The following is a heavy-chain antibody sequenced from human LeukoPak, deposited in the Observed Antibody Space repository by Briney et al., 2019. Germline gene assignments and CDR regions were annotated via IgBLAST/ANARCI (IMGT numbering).Heavy chain of an antibody. CDR2: IIPILGIA. CDR1: GGTFSSYA. D-gene: IGHD2-2*01. Sequence: SVKVSCKASGGTFSSYAISWVRQAPGQGLEWMGRIIPILGIANYAQKFQGRVTITADKSTSTAYMELSSLRSEDTAVYYCARDPTVGPAAPEGFWFDPWGQGTLVTVSS. J-gene: IGHJ5*02. V-gene: IGHV1-69*04. CDR3: ARDPTVGPAAPEGFWFDP.